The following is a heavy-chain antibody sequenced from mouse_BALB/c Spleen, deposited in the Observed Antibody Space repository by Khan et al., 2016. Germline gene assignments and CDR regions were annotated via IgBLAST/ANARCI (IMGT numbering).Heavy chain of an antibody. CDR1: GFTFSTYA. CDR3: ARSPYGNFGY. J-gene: IGHJ3*02. CDR2: ISSDGDYT. Sequence: EVELVASGGGLVKPGGSLKLSCEVSGFTFSTYAMSWVRQNSEKRLEWVAFISSDGDYTFYLDSVKGRFTISRDNAKNTLYLVMSSLRTEDTATFYCARSPYGNFGYWGQVTLVTVSA. D-gene: IGHD2-1*01. V-gene: IGHV5-9-3*01.